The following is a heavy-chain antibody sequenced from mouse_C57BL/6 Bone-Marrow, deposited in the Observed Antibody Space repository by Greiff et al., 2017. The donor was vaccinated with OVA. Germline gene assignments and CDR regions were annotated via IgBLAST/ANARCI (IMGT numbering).Heavy chain of an antibody. CDR1: GYTFTDYE. J-gene: IGHJ4*01. V-gene: IGHV1-15*01. D-gene: IGHD2-5*01. CDR2: IDPETGGT. Sequence: QVQLKESGAELARPGASVTLSCKASGYTFTDYEMHWVKQTPVHGLEWIGAIDPETGGTAYNPKFKGKAILTADTSSSTAYMELRSLTSEDSAVDYCTRVYSNCYAMDYGCQGTSVTVSS. CDR3: TRVYSNCYAMDY.